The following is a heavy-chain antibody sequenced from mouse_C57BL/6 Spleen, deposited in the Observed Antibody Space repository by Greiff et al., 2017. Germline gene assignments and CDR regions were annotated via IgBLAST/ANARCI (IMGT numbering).Heavy chain of an antibody. CDR2: IDPETGGT. D-gene: IGHD1-1*01. V-gene: IGHV1-15*01. CDR3: TRRYLLRYTDY. J-gene: IGHJ2*01. Sequence: VQLQQSGAELVRPGASVTLSCKASGYTFTDYEMHWVKQTPVHGLEWIGAIDPETGGTAYNQKFKGKAILTADKSSSTAYMELRSLTSEDSAVYYCTRRYLLRYTDYWGQGTTLTVSS. CDR1: GYTFTDYE.